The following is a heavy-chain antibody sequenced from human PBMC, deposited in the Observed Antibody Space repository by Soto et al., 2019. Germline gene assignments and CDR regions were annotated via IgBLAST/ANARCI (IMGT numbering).Heavy chain of an antibody. V-gene: IGHV3-30*18. CDR2: ISYDGSNK. CDR3: AKVRPSDFWSGYLDY. J-gene: IGHJ4*02. CDR1: GFTFSSYG. Sequence: ESGGGVVQPGRSLRLSCAASGFTFSSYGMHWVRQAPGKGLEWVAVISYDGSNKYYADSVKGRFTISRDNSKNTLYLQMNSLRAEDTAVYYCAKVRPSDFWSGYLDYWGQGTLVTVSS. D-gene: IGHD3-3*01.